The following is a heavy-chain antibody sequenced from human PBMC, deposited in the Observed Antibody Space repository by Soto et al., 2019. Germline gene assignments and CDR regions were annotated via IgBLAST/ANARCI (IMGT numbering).Heavy chain of an antibody. CDR2: IYYSGRT. V-gene: IGHV4-31*03. D-gene: IGHD3-16*02. CDR1: GGSISSGDYY. CDR3: ARMGLHLGELSGNWFDP. Sequence: QVQLQESGPGLVKPSQTLSLTCTLSGGSISSGDYYWSWIRHPPGKGLEWIGNIYYSGRTNYNPSLKSRLNISLDTSNNHFFLKLTSVTAADTAVYYCARMGLHLGELSGNWFDPWGQGTLVTVSS. J-gene: IGHJ5*02.